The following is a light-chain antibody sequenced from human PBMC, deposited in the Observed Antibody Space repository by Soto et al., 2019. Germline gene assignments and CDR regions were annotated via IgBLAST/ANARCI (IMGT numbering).Light chain of an antibody. V-gene: IGKV3-15*01. CDR3: QHYNNWLGT. CDR2: GAA. Sequence: EIVMTQSPATLSVSRGERATLSCRANQAISSNLAWYQQKPGQAPRLLIYGAATRATGIPDRFSCSGSGTEFILTISSLQSEDFAVYYCQHYNNWLGTFGGGTKVDIK. J-gene: IGKJ4*01. CDR1: QAISSN.